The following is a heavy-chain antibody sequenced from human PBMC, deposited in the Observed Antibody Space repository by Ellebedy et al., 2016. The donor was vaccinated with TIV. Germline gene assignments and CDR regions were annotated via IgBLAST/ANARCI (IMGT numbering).Heavy chain of an antibody. CDR1: GFTFSRYD. CDR2: ISGSRGTT. Sequence: GESLKISCAASGFTFSRYDMNWVRQAPGKGLEWVSRISGSRGTTNYADSVKGRFTISRDNSKNILYLQMNSLSADDTAVYYCAKDRDYFYDSSGFDYWGQGSLVTVSS. V-gene: IGHV3-23*01. J-gene: IGHJ4*02. D-gene: IGHD3-22*01. CDR3: AKDRDYFYDSSGFDY.